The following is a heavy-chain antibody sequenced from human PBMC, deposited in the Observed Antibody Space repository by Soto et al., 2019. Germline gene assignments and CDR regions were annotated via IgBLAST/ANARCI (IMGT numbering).Heavy chain of an antibody. V-gene: IGHV1-18*01. CDR3: ATQGGY. CDR2: ISSYNGNT. CDR1: GYSLSSYD. J-gene: IGHJ4*02. Sequence: QVQLVQSGAEVKKPGALVKVSCKASGYSLSSYDMNWVRQAPGQGLEWMGWISSYNGNTNYAQKFQGRITMTTDTSTSTAYMELRSLRSDDTAVYYCATQGGYWGQGTLVTVSS. D-gene: IGHD2-15*01.